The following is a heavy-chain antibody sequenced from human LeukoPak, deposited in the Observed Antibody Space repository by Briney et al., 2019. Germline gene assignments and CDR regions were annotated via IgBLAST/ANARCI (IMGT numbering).Heavy chain of an antibody. CDR2: IYYSGST. Sequence: SETLSLTCTVSGGSISSYYWSWIRQPPGKGLEWIGYIYYSGSTNYNPSLKSRVTISVDTSKNQFSLKLSSVTAADTAVYYCARSPTVTTLLAKYYYYGMDVWGQGTTVTVSS. D-gene: IGHD4-17*01. CDR3: ARSPTVTTLLAKYYYYGMDV. V-gene: IGHV4-59*01. CDR1: GGSISSYY. J-gene: IGHJ6*02.